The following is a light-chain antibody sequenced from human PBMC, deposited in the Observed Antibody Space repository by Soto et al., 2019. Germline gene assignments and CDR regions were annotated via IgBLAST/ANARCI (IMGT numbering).Light chain of an antibody. CDR3: QQRRDWPLT. CDR2: DAS. Sequence: EIVLTQSPATLSLPPGEKATLSCRASQSLNSYLAWFQQKPGQAPRLLIYDASNRATGVPARFSGSGSGTDFTLTISSLEPADFAVYYCQQRRDWPLTFGGGTKVEIK. J-gene: IGKJ4*01. CDR1: QSLNSY. V-gene: IGKV3-11*01.